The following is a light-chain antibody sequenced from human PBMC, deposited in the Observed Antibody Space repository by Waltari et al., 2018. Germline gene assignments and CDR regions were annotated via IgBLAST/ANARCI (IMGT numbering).Light chain of an antibody. CDR2: EVS. CDR1: SSDVGSYNH. CDR3: CSYAGSSSFVI. Sequence: QSALTQPASVSGSPGQSITISCTGSSSDVGSYNHVSWYQQRPNKAPEVIIYEVSKRPSGLSNRFSGSKSGNMASLTISGLQAEDEADYYCCSYAGSSSFVIFGGGTKLTVL. V-gene: IGLV2-23*02. J-gene: IGLJ2*01.